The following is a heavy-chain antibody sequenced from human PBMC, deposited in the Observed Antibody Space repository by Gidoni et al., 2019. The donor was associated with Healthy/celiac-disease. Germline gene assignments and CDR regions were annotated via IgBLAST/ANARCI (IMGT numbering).Heavy chain of an antibody. V-gene: IGHV3-23*01. Sequence: EVQLLESGGGLVQPGGSLRLSCAASGFPFSSYAMSWVRQAPGKGLEWVSAISGSGGSTYYANSVKGRFTISRDNSKNTLYLQMNSLRAEDTAVYYCAKSLVVPGDWFDPWGQGTLVTVSS. CDR2: ISGSGGST. D-gene: IGHD2-15*01. CDR3: AKSLVVPGDWFDP. J-gene: IGHJ5*02. CDR1: GFPFSSYA.